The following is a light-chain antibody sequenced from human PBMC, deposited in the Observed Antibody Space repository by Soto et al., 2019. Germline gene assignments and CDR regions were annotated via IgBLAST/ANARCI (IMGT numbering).Light chain of an antibody. Sequence: ELVMTQSPDTLSVSPGERATLLCRASQSVSNNYLAWYQQKPGQAPRLLIYGASNRATGIPDRFSGSGSGTDFTLTINRLEPEDFAVYYCQQYGSSIWTFGQGTKVDIK. CDR1: QSVSNNY. CDR3: QQYGSSIWT. CDR2: GAS. J-gene: IGKJ1*01. V-gene: IGKV3-20*01.